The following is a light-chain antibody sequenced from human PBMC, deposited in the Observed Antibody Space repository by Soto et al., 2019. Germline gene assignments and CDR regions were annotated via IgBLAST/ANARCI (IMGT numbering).Light chain of an antibody. Sequence: QPVLTQPPSASGTLGQRVTFSCSGSSSNIGSNTVNWYQQLPGTAPKLLISSNNQRPSGVPDRFSGSKSGTSASLAISRLQSEDEADYYCATWDDSLDGYVFGTGTKLTVL. J-gene: IGLJ1*01. V-gene: IGLV1-44*01. CDR1: SSNIGSNT. CDR2: SNN. CDR3: ATWDDSLDGYV.